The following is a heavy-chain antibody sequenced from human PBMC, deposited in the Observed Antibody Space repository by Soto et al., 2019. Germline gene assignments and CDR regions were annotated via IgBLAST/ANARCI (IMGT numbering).Heavy chain of an antibody. CDR3: ARHVRGSSWYNFDC. V-gene: IGHV4-59*08. D-gene: IGHD6-13*01. CDR1: GGSISSYY. Sequence: HVQLQESGPGLVKPSETLSLTCTVSGGSISSYYWSWIRQPPGKGLEWIGYIYYSGSTNSNPSLKSRVTKAVDTSKNQFSVRLSGVTAADTAVYYFARHVRGSSWYNFDCWGQGTLVTVSS. J-gene: IGHJ4*02. CDR2: IYYSGST.